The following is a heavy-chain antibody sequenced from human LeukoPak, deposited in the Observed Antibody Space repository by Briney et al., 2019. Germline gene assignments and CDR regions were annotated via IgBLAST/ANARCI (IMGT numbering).Heavy chain of an antibody. J-gene: IGHJ6*03. CDR2: IYYSGST. D-gene: IGHD6-13*01. CDR3: AGYSSSYGNYYYYYMDV. V-gene: IGHV4-59*01. Sequence: SETLSLTCTVSGGSISSYYWSWIRQPPGKGLEWIGYIYYSGSTNYNPSLKSRVTISVDTSKNQFSLKLSSVTAADTAVYYCAGYSSSYGNYYYYYMDVWGKGTTVTISS. CDR1: GGSISSYY.